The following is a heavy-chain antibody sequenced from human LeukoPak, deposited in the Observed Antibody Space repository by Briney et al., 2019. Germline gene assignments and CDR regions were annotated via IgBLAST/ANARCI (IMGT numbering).Heavy chain of an antibody. V-gene: IGHV1-69*05. CDR3: ARAIYDSSGYYYAGNDY. D-gene: IGHD3-22*01. J-gene: IGHJ4*02. CDR1: GGTFSSHA. Sequence: GASVKVSCKASGGTFSSHAIAWVRQAPGQGPEWMGGIIPISGTANYAQKFQGRVTITTDESTSTAYMELRSLRSDDTAVYYCARAIYDSSGYYYAGNDYRGQGTLVTVSS. CDR2: IIPISGTA.